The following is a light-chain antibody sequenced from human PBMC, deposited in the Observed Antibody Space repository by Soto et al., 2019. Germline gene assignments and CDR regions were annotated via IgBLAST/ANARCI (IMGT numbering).Light chain of an antibody. CDR3: QSYDSSNYG. CDR2: EDN. V-gene: IGLV6-57*04. CDR1: SGSIASNY. Sequence: NFMLTQPHSVSESPGKTVTISCTRSSGSIASNYVQWYQQRPGSAPTTVIYEDNQRPSGVPDRFSGSIDSSSNSASLTISGLKTEDEADYYCQSYDSSNYGCGTGTKVTVL. J-gene: IGLJ1*01.